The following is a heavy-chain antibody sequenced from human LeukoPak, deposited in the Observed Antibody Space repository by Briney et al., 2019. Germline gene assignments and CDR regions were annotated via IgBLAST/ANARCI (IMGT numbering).Heavy chain of an antibody. D-gene: IGHD3-10*01. Sequence: SETLSLTCTVSGGSISSYYWSWIRQPPGKGLEWIGYIYYSGSTYYNPSLKSRVTISVDRSKNQFSLKLSSVTAADTAVYYCARSYGSGYLDYWGQGTLVTVSS. V-gene: IGHV4-59*12. CDR2: IYYSGST. CDR1: GGSISSYY. J-gene: IGHJ4*02. CDR3: ARSYGSGYLDY.